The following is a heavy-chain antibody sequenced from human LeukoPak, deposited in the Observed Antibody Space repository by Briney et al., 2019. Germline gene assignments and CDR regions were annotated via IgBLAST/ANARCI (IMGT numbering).Heavy chain of an antibody. J-gene: IGHJ5*02. CDR1: GGTFSSYA. Sequence: EASVKVSCKASGGTFSSYAISWVRQAPGQGLEWMGRIIPILGTANYAQKFQGRVTITADKSTSTAYMELSSLRSEDTAVYYCASDPNIVVVVAATTWGQGTLVTVSS. CDR3: ASDPNIVVVVAATT. CDR2: IIPILGTA. V-gene: IGHV1-69*04. D-gene: IGHD2-15*01.